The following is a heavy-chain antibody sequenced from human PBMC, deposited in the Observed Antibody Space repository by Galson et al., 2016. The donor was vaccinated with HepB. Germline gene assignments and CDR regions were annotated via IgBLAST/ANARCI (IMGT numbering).Heavy chain of an antibody. CDR3: ARGYCSGGPLWFDP. D-gene: IGHD2-15*01. J-gene: IGHJ5*02. V-gene: IGHV2-70*01. CDR2: IDWDDDE. Sequence: PALVKPTQTLTLTCTFSGFSLTTRGMCVTWIRQPPGKALEWLALIDWDDDEYYRTSLKTRLTISKDTSKNQVVLTMTNMDPMDTATYYCARGYCSGGPLWFDPWGQGILVTVSS. CDR1: GFSLTTRGMC.